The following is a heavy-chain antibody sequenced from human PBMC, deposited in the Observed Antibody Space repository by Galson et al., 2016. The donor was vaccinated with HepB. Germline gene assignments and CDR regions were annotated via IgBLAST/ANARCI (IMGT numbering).Heavy chain of an antibody. Sequence: SLRLSCSASGFVFSNYGMHWLRQAPGKGLEWVAGLSYNGLNQHYPDSLMGRFTVSRDNSKSIMYLQMDSLRPDDTAVYYCTKQVAEGGLGDTWGQGTVVTVSS. CDR2: LSYNGLNQ. CDR3: TKQVAEGGLGDT. D-gene: IGHD2-15*01. CDR1: GFVFSNYG. J-gene: IGHJ5*02. V-gene: IGHV3-30*18.